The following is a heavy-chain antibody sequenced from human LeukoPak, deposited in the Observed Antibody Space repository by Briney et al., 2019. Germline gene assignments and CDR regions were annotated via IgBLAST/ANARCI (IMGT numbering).Heavy chain of an antibody. J-gene: IGHJ6*03. V-gene: IGHV3-21*01. CDR1: GFTFSSYR. CDR2: ITSSSSYI. D-gene: IGHD4-23*01. Sequence: GGSLRLSCAASGFTFSSYRMNWVRQAPGKGPEWVSSITSSSSYIYYADSVKGRFTISRDNARNSLYLQMNSLRAEDTALYYCARDGDTVLTRGYYYYMDVWGKGTTVTVSS. CDR3: ARDGDTVLTRGYYYYMDV.